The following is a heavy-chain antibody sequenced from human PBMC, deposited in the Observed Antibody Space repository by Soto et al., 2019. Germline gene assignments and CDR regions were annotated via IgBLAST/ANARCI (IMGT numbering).Heavy chain of an antibody. Sequence: SETLSLTCTVSGGSISSYYWSWIRQPPGKGLEWIGYIYYSGSTNYNPSLKSRVTISVDTSKNQFSLKLSSVTAADTAVYYCARALVGATFVIFDYWGQGTLVTVSS. D-gene: IGHD1-26*01. CDR1: GGSISSYY. CDR3: ARALVGATFVIFDY. CDR2: IYYSGST. J-gene: IGHJ4*02. V-gene: IGHV4-59*01.